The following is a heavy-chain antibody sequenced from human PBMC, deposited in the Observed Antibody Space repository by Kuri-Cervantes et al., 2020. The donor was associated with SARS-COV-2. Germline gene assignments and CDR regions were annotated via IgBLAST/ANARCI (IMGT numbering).Heavy chain of an antibody. CDR3: ASGPRTGESSLYYYYMDV. D-gene: IGHD7-27*01. V-gene: IGHV1-69*13. Sequence: SVKVSCKASGGTFSSYAISWVRQVPGQGLEWMGRIIPIFGTANYAQKFQGRVTITADESTSTAYMQLSSLRSEDTAVYYCASGPRTGESSLYYYYMDVWGKGTTVTVSS. CDR2: IIPIFGTA. J-gene: IGHJ6*03. CDR1: GGTFSSYA.